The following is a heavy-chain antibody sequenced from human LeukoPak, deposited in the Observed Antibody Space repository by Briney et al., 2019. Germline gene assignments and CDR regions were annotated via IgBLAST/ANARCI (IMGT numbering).Heavy chain of an antibody. CDR2: ISYDGSNK. CDR3: ARDPTYYYDSSGYFNWFDP. Sequence: GGSLRLSCAASGFTFSSYAMHWVRQAPGKGLEWVAVISYDGSNKYYADSVKGRFTVSRNNSKNTLYLQMNSLRAEDTAVYYCARDPTYYYDSSGYFNWFDPWGQGTLVTVSS. CDR1: GFTFSSYA. V-gene: IGHV3-30-3*01. J-gene: IGHJ5*02. D-gene: IGHD3-22*01.